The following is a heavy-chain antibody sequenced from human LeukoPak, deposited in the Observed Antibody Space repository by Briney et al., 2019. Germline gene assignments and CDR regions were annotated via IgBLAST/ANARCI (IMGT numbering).Heavy chain of an antibody. CDR1: GFTFSSFE. J-gene: IGHJ6*03. D-gene: IGHD3-16*01. CDR3: ARVKGFGFYYYMDV. Sequence: PGGSLRLSCAASGFTFSSFEMNWVRQGPGKGLEWVSYISNNGYTIYYADSVKGRFTISRDNAKNSLYLQMNSLRAEDTAVYYCARVKGFGFYYYMDVWGKGTTVTVSS. V-gene: IGHV3-48*03. CDR2: ISNNGYTI.